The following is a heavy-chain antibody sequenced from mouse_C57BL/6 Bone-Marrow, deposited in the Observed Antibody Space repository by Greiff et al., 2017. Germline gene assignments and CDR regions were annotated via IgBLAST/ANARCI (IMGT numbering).Heavy chain of an antibody. D-gene: IGHD2-2*01. V-gene: IGHV1-52*01. Sequence: QVQLQQPGAELVRPGSSVKLSCKASGYTFTSYWMHWVKQRPIQGLEWIGNIDPSDSETHYNQKFKDKATLPVDKSSSTAYMQLSSLTSEDSAVYYCARWGYHWYFDVWGTGTTVTVSS. CDR1: GYTFTSYW. CDR2: IDPSDSET. CDR3: ARWGYHWYFDV. J-gene: IGHJ1*03.